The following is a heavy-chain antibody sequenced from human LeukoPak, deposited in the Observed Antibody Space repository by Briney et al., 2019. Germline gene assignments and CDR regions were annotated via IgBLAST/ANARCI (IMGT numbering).Heavy chain of an antibody. CDR1: GFTFSDYY. J-gene: IGHJ4*02. Sequence: PGGSLRLSCAASGFTFSDYYMSWIRQAPGKGLEWVSAISGSGGSTYYADSVKGRFTISRDNSKNTLYLQMNSLRAEDTAVYYCAKGTNIVVVMAQFDYWGQGTLVTVSS. V-gene: IGHV3-23*01. CDR2: ISGSGGST. CDR3: AKGTNIVVVMAQFDY. D-gene: IGHD2-21*01.